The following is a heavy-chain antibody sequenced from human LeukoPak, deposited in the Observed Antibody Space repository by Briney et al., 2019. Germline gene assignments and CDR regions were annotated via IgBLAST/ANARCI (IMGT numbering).Heavy chain of an antibody. CDR1: GFTVSRNS. CDR2: IYSGGST. D-gene: IGHD2-2*01. CDR3: ARGGCSSASCAFDY. V-gene: IGHV3-53*01. J-gene: IGHJ4*02. Sequence: PGGSLRLSCAASGFTVSRNSMTWVRQAPGKGLEWVSVIYSGGSTYYADSVKGRFTISRDNSKNTLYLQMNSLRAEDTAVYYCARGGCSSASCAFDYWGQGTLVTVSS.